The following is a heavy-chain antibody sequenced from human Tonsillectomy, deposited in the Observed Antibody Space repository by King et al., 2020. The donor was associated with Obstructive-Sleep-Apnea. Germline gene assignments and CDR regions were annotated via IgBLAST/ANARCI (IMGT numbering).Heavy chain of an antibody. D-gene: IGHD4-17*01. CDR3: ATMGVTTFDYDGMDV. CDR2: INSDGSST. Sequence: VQLVESGGGLVQPGGSLRLSCAASGFTFSSYWMHWVRQAPGKGLVWVSRINSDGSSTSYADSVKGRFTISRDNAKNTLYLQMNSLRAEDTAGYYCATMGVTTFDYDGMDVWGQGTTVTVSS. J-gene: IGHJ6*02. CDR1: GFTFSSYW. V-gene: IGHV3-74*01.